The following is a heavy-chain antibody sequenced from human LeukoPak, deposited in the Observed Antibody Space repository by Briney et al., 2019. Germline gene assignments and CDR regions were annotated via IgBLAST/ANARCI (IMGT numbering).Heavy chain of an antibody. Sequence: GASVKVSLKASGYTFTRYYIHWVRQAPGQGLEWMGRINPNSGGTNYAQKFQGRVTMTRDTSISTAYMELSRLRSDDTAVYYCARRGYSNYDSYYYYYYMDVWGKGTTVTVSS. CDR3: ARRGYSNYDSYYYYYYMDV. J-gene: IGHJ6*03. V-gene: IGHV1-2*02. CDR2: INPNSGGT. CDR1: GYTFTRYY. D-gene: IGHD4-11*01.